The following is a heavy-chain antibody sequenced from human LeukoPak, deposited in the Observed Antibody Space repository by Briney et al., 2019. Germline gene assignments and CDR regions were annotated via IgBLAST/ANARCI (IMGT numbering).Heavy chain of an antibody. CDR3: TRSWQQFTFDY. J-gene: IGHJ4*02. CDR2: IRSKANSYAT. V-gene: IGHV3-73*01. Sequence: PGGSLRLSCAASGFTFSSYAMHWVRQASGKGLEWVGRIRSKANSYATAYAASVKGRFTISRDDSKNTAYLQMNSLKTEDTAVYYCTRSWQQFTFDYWGQGTLVTVSS. CDR1: GFTFSSYA. D-gene: IGHD6-13*01.